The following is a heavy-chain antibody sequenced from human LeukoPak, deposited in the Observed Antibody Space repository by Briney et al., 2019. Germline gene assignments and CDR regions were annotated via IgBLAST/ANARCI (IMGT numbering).Heavy chain of an antibody. CDR1: GFTFSSYG. J-gene: IGHJ6*02. CDR3: ARVGGRFLEWLAYGMDV. V-gene: IGHV3-33*01. CDR2: IWYDGSNK. Sequence: GGSLRLSCAASGFTFSSYGMHWVRQAPGKGLEWVAVIWYDGSNKYYADSVEGRFTISRDNSKNTLYLQMNSLRAEDTAVYYCARVGGRFLEWLAYGMDVWGQGTTVTVSS. D-gene: IGHD3-3*01.